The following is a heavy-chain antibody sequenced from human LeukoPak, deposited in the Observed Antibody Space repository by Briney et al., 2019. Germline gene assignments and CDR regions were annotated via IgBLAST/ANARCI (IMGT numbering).Heavy chain of an antibody. J-gene: IGHJ4*02. D-gene: IGHD3-10*02. Sequence: PGGSLRLSCAASGFTFSTFAMIWVRQPPGKGLVWVSSIFPSGGEIHYADSVRGRFTISRDNSRNTLYLQMNSLRVDDTAVYYCARDLCWGCFDDWGQGNLVTVSS. CDR1: GFTFSTFA. CDR2: IFPSGGEI. CDR3: ARDLCWGCFDD. V-gene: IGHV3-23*01.